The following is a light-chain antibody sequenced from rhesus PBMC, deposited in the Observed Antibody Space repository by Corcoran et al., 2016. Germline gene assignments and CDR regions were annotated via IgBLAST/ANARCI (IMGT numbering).Light chain of an antibody. CDR3: QQYNSDPLT. CDR1: QGISSY. CDR2: YAS. V-gene: IGKV1-37*01. J-gene: IGKJ4*01. Sequence: DIQMTQSPSSLSASVGDRVTITCRASQGISSYLAWYQQTPGKAPKPLIYYASNLESGVPSRFSGSGSVTEFTLTISSLHPEDFATYYCQQYNSDPLTFGGGTKVEIK.